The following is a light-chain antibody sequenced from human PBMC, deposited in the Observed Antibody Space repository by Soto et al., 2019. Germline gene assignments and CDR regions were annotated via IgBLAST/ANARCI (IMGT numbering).Light chain of an antibody. J-gene: IGKJ4*01. V-gene: IGKV3-11*01. Sequence: EIVLTQSPATLSLSPGERATLSCRASRGVSSYLAWYQQKPGQAPRLLIYDASNRATGIPARFSGSGSGTDFTLTISSLEPEDFAVYYCQQRSNWPPAFGGGTKVEIK. CDR2: DAS. CDR3: QQRSNWPPA. CDR1: RGVSSY.